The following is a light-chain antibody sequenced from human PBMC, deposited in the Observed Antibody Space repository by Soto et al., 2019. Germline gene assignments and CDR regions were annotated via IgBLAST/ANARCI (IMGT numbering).Light chain of an antibody. J-gene: IGKJ1*01. V-gene: IGKV3-15*01. CDR3: QQYNNWWT. Sequence: EIVMTQSPATLSVSPGERATLSCRASQSISSNLAWYQQKPGQTPRLLIYGASTRATGIPARFSGSWSGTDFTLTISSLPSEDFAVYYCQQYNNWWTFGQGTKVEIK. CDR2: GAS. CDR1: QSISSN.